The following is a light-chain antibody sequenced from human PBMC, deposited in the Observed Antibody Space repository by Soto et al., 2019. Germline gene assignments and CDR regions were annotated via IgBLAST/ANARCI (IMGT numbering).Light chain of an antibody. CDR3: QQYGGLPT. Sequence: ENVLTQSPGTLSLSPGERVTLSCRASQSVTSSYIAWYQQKSGQAPRLLLYGASSRATGIPDRFRGSGSGTDFTLTISRLEPEDFAVYYCQQYGGLPTFGQGTKVDIK. CDR1: QSVTSSY. V-gene: IGKV3-20*01. CDR2: GAS. J-gene: IGKJ1*01.